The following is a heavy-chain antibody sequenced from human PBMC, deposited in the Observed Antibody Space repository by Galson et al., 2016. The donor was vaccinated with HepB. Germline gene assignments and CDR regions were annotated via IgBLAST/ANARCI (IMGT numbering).Heavy chain of an antibody. CDR1: GYKFGDLS. Sequence: SVKVSCKVSGYKFGDLSIHWVRQAPGKGLEWMGGFDLEVGDTFYGQSFQGRVTMIGDSSTDTAHMELSSLTYEDTAVYFCGARRFGKLYFDYRGQGTQATVSS. V-gene: IGHV1-24*01. CDR3: GARRFGKLYFDY. D-gene: IGHD3-10*01. J-gene: IGHJ4*02. CDR2: FDLEVGDT.